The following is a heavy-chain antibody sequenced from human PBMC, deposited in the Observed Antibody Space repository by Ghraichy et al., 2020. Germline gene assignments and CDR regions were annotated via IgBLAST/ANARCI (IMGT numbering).Heavy chain of an antibody. CDR1: GESFSGYY. CDR2: INHLGST. V-gene: IGHV4-34*01. Sequence: ESLNISCAVYGESFSGYYWSWIRQPPGKGLEWIGEINHLGSTNYKPSLKSRVTISVDRTKNQFSLKLTSVTAADTAVYYCGVDKNYYGSGTFTWGQGTLVAVSS. D-gene: IGHD3-10*01. CDR3: GVDKNYYGSGTFT. J-gene: IGHJ5*02.